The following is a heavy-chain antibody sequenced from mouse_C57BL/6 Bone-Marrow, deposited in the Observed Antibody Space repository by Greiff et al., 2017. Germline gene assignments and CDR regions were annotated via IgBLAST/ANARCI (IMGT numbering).Heavy chain of an antibody. CDR3: ARLRFPYDY. CDR2: ISSGGSYT. J-gene: IGHJ2*01. V-gene: IGHV5-6*01. CDR1: GFTFSSYG. Sequence: EVHLVESGGDLVKPGGSLKLSCAASGFTFSSYGMSWVRQTPDKRLEWVATISSGGSYTYYPDSVKGRFTISRDNAKNTLYLQMSSLKSEDTAMYYCARLRFPYDYWGQGTTLTVSS.